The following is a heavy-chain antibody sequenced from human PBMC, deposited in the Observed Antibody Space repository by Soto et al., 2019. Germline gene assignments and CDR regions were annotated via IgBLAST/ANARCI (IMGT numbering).Heavy chain of an antibody. J-gene: IGHJ4*02. Sequence: SETLCLTCAVYGGSFSGDCWSWFRQPPGKGLEWIGEINHSGSTNYNPSLKSRVTISVDTSKNQFSLKLSSVTAADTAVYYCARGIGGGLDYWGQGTLVTVSS. CDR3: ARGIGGGLDY. CDR1: GGSFSGDC. D-gene: IGHD2-15*01. V-gene: IGHV4-34*01. CDR2: INHSGST.